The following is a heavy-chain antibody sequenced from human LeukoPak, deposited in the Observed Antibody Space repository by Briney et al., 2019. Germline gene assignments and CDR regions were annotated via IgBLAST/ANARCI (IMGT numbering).Heavy chain of an antibody. J-gene: IGHJ4*02. Sequence: GGSLRLSCAASGFTFSSYGMHWVRQGPGKGLEWVAVIWYDGGNKYYADSVKGRFTISRDNSKNTLSLQMNSLRAEDTAVYYCARGDLRYFDWLLGSEIDYWGQGTLVTVSS. CDR2: IWYDGGNK. V-gene: IGHV3-33*01. D-gene: IGHD3-9*01. CDR1: GFTFSSYG. CDR3: ARGDLRYFDWLLGSEIDY.